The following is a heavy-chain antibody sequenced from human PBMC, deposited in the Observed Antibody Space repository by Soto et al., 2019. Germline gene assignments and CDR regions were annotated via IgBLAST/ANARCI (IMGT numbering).Heavy chain of an antibody. J-gene: IGHJ6*02. Sequence: SLRLSCAAPGFTFRIYAMHWFRQAPGKGLECVAVISYDGSNKFYRDSVKGRFTISRDNSKNTLYLQINSLRYEDTAVYYCARGDREDIAVVIGARPGEYGVDVWGQGTTVTVSS. CDR3: ARGDREDIAVVIGARPGEYGVDV. D-gene: IGHD2-15*01. CDR1: GFTFRIYA. V-gene: IGHV3-30-3*01. CDR2: ISYDGSNK.